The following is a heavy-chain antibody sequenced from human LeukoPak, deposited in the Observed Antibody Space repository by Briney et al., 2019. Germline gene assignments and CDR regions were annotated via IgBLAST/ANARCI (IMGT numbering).Heavy chain of an antibody. D-gene: IGHD1-26*01. V-gene: IGHV1-69*13. J-gene: IGHJ4*02. CDR2: IIPIFGTA. CDR1: GGTLSSYA. CDR3: ARGMGATGFDY. Sequence: SEKVSCKASGGTLSSYAISWVRQAPGQGLEWMGGIIPIFGTANYAQKFQGRVTIAADESTSTAYMELSSLRSEDTAVYYCARGMGATGFDYWGQGTLVTVSS.